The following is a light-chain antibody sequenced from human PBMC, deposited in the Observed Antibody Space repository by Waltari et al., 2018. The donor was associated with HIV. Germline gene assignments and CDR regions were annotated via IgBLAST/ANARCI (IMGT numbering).Light chain of an antibody. CDR1: NIGSKR. V-gene: IGLV3-21*01. CDR2: DDD. J-gene: IGLJ2*01. Sequence: SYVLTQSPSVSVAPGQTAIIPCGGNNIGSKRVHWYQQKPGQAPVLSIFDDDDRPSGIPERVAGSNAGDTATLFISRVDGGDEADYFCQVWDIITDEVVFGGGTKMTVL. CDR3: QVWDIITDEVV.